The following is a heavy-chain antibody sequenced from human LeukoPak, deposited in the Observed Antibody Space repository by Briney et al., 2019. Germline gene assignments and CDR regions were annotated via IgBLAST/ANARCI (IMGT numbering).Heavy chain of an antibody. CDR3: ARDYYYGSGSPAYYYGMDV. J-gene: IGHJ6*02. CDR2: IYYSGST. CDR1: GGSLSSGDYY. Sequence: SETLSLTCPVPGGSLSSGDYYWSWIRQPPVKGLEWTGHIYYSGSTYYNPSLKSRVTISVDTSTTQFSLKLSSVTAADTAVYYCARDYYYGSGSPAYYYGMDVWGQGTTVTVSS. D-gene: IGHD3-10*01. V-gene: IGHV4-30-4*01.